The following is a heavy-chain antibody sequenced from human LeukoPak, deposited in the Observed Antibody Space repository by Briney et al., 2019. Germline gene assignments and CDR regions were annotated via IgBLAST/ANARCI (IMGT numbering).Heavy chain of an antibody. V-gene: IGHV1-2*02. CDR1: GYTFTGYY. J-gene: IGHJ5*02. Sequence: ASVKVSCKASGYTFTGYYMHWVRQAPGQGLEWMGWINPNSGGTNYAQKFQGRVTMTRDTSISTAYMELSRLRSDDTAVYYCARDRTGDFWSGSSFDPWGQGTLVTVSS. CDR2: INPNSGGT. D-gene: IGHD3-3*01. CDR3: ARDRTGDFWSGSSFDP.